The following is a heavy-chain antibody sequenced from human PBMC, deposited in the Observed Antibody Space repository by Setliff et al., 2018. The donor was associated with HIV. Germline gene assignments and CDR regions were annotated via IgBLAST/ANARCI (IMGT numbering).Heavy chain of an antibody. Sequence: SETLSLTCTVSGASISSHYWAWVRQSPGKGLEWIGYIYYSGSTNYNPSLKSRVTISVDTSKNQFSLKLTSVTAADTAVYYCARGHPNSSRSSLVYWGQGTLVTVSS. V-gene: IGHV4-59*11. CDR2: IYYSGST. CDR1: GASISSHY. J-gene: IGHJ4*02. CDR3: ARGHPNSSRSSLVY. D-gene: IGHD6-6*01.